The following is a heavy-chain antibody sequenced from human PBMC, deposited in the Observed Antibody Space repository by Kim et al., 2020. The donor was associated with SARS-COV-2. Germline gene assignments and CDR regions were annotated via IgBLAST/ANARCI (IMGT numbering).Heavy chain of an antibody. J-gene: IGHJ3*02. CDR2: IYTSGST. V-gene: IGHV4-61*02. Sequence: SETLSLTCTVSGGSINSGSYYWSWIRQPAGKGLEWIGRIYTSGSTSYNPSLKSRVTISIDTSKNQFSLKLSSVTAADTAVYYCARASLYYHVLTGYSPDAFDIWGQGTMVTVSS. CDR1: GGSINSGSYY. CDR3: ARASLYYHVLTGYSPDAFDI. D-gene: IGHD3-9*01.